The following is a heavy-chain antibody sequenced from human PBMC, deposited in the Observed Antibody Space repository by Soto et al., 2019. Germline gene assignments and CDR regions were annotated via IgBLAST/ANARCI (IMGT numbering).Heavy chain of an antibody. CDR3: AAVPVLRFLKRSPAYFDY. CDR1: GFMFTSSA. Sequence: ASVKVSCKTSGFMFTSSAVQWVRQALGQRLEWIGWLVVGSGNTHYAQHFQERVTLTRDMSTGTAYMELSSLRSEDTAVYYCAAVPVLRFLKRSPAYFDYWGQGTFVTVSS. J-gene: IGHJ4*02. CDR2: LVVGSGNT. D-gene: IGHD3-3*01. V-gene: IGHV1-58*01.